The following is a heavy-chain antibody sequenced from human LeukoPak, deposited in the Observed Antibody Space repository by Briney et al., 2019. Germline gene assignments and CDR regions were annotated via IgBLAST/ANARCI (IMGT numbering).Heavy chain of an antibody. Sequence: PGGSLRLSCAASGFTFDDYGMSWVRQAPGKGLEWVSGINWNGGSTAYADSVKGRFTISRDNAKNSLYLQMNSLRPEDTALYYCARSSLGGLGELSLNFFDYWGQGTLVTVTS. D-gene: IGHD3-16*02. J-gene: IGHJ4*02. CDR2: INWNGGST. CDR1: GFTFDDYG. V-gene: IGHV3-20*04. CDR3: ARSSLGGLGELSLNFFDY.